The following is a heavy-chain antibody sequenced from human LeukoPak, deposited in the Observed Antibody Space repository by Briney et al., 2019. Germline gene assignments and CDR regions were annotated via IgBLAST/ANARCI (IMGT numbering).Heavy chain of an antibody. CDR2: IYYSGST. J-gene: IGHJ4*02. Sequence: TLSLTFTVSAGSISSGGYYWSWIRQHPGESLEWIGYIYYSGSTYYNPSLKSRVTISVETSKKQFSLKLSSVTAEDTAVYYCASSGASGYYPSHYFDYWGQGNLVTVSS. CDR3: ASSGASGYYPSHYFDY. D-gene: IGHD3-22*01. V-gene: IGHV4-31*03. CDR1: AGSISSGGYY.